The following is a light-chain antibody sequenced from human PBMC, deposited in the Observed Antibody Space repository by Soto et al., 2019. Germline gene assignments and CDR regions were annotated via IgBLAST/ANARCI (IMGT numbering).Light chain of an antibody. J-gene: IGKJ1*01. CDR2: DAS. CDR3: QQYHTYPTWT. Sequence: DIQMTQSPSSLSASVGDRVTITCRASQGFSNYLAWYQQKPGKGPKLLIYDASNLESGIPSRFSGSGSGTKFTLTISSLQPDDFATYYCQQYHTYPTWTFGPGTKVEIK. V-gene: IGKV1-16*01. CDR1: QGFSNY.